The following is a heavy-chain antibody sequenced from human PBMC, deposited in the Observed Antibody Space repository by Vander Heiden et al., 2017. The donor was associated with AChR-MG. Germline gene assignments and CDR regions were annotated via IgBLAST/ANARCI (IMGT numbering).Heavy chain of an antibody. V-gene: IGHV3-7*01. Sequence: EVQLVESGGGLVQPGGSLRLSCAASGFTCSPYWLTWVRKARGNGLDWVANINQYGSEQYYVDSVKGRCTISRDNAENSRYLQMNSLRSEDTAVYYCTRDRRFGFVDIWCDGTMVAVSS. CDR2: INQYGSEQ. CDR3: TRDRRFGFVDI. D-gene: IGHD3-10*01. CDR1: GFTCSPYW. J-gene: IGHJ3*02.